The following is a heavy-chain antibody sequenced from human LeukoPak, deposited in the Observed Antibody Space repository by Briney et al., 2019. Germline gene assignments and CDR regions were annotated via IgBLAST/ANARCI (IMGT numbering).Heavy chain of an antibody. J-gene: IGHJ5*02. Sequence: PGGSLRLSCAASGFTFSSYSMNWVRQAPGKGLEWVSSISSSSSYIYYADSVKGRFTISRDNAKNSRYLQMNSLRAEDTAVYYCARGEYSSSSLWFDPWGQGTLVTVSS. CDR3: ARGEYSSSSLWFDP. V-gene: IGHV3-21*01. CDR1: GFTFSSYS. CDR2: ISSSSSYI. D-gene: IGHD6-6*01.